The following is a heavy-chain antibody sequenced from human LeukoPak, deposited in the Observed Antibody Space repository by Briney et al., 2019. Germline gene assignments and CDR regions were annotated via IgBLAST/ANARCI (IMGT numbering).Heavy chain of an antibody. CDR2: ISGTTPAT. Sequence: GGSLRLSCAASGFSFSSYTMNWVRQAPGKGLEWVSAISGTTPATYYADSVKGRFTVSRDNSKSTLYLQVNSLTADDTAVYYCARETSSVHSNAGPPFDYWGQGTLVTVSS. CDR1: GFSFSSYT. J-gene: IGHJ4*02. D-gene: IGHD2-15*01. V-gene: IGHV3-23*01. CDR3: ARETSSVHSNAGPPFDY.